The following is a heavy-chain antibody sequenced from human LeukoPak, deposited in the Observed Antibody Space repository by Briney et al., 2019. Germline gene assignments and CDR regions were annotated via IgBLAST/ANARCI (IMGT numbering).Heavy chain of an antibody. CDR3: ARGPSGWGSLDS. CDR2: INSDGSST. J-gene: IGHJ4*02. D-gene: IGHD7-27*01. Sequence: TGGSLRLSCAASGFTFSSYWMHWVRQAPGKGLVWVSRINSDGSSTNYADSVKGRLTISGDNAKNTLYLQVKSLRAEDTAVYYCARGPSGWGSLDSWGQGTLVTVSS. CDR1: GFTFSSYW. V-gene: IGHV3-74*01.